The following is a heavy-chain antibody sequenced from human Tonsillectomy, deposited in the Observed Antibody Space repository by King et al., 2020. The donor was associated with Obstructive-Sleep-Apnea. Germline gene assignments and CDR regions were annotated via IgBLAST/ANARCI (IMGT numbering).Heavy chain of an antibody. CDR1: GFTFSSYA. CDR2: ISGGVDST. J-gene: IGHJ4*02. V-gene: IGHV3-23*04. CDR3: AKGRTLDY. Sequence: VQLVESGGGLVQPGGSLRLSCAASGFTFSSYAMSWVRQAPGRGLEWVSAISGGVDSTYYADSVKGRFNISRDNSKNTLYLQMNSLRPGDTAVYYCAKGRTLDYWGQGTLVTVSS.